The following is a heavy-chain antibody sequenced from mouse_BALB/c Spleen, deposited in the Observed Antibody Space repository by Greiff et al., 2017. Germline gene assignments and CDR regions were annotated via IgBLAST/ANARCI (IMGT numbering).Heavy chain of an antibody. CDR1: GFTFSSYG. V-gene: IGHV5-6*01. D-gene: IGHD1-1*01. CDR3: ARVCSGGDFDY. Sequence: EVQLLESGGDLVKPGGSLKLSCAASGFTFSSYGMSWVRQTPDQRLEWVATISSGGSYTYYPDSVKGRFTISRDNAKNTLYLQMSSLKSEDTAMYYCARVCSGGDFDYWGQGTTLTVSS. J-gene: IGHJ2*01. CDR2: ISSGGSYT.